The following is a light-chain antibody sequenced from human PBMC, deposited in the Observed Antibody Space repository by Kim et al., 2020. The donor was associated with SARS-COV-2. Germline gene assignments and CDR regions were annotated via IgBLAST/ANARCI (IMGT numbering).Light chain of an antibody. CDR2: AAS. CDR1: QGISSY. CDR3: QQYYSYPTWT. J-gene: IGKJ1*01. V-gene: IGKV1-8*01. Sequence: STGDRVTITCRASQGISSYLALYQQKPGKAPKLLIYAASTLQSGVPSRFSGSGSGTDFTLTISCLQSEDFATYYCQQYYSYPTWTFGQGTKVDIK.